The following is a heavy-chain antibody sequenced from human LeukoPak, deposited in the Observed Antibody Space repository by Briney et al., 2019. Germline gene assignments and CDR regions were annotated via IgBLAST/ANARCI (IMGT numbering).Heavy chain of an antibody. J-gene: IGHJ3*01. CDR1: GGSISSYY. CDR3: ARVKTTVIKVGAFDL. Sequence: KSSETLSLTCTVSGGSISSYYWSWIRQPPGKGLEWIGYIYYSGSTNYKPSLRSRVTISVDTSKNQFSLDMSSVTAADTAVYYCARVKTTVIKVGAFDLWGQGTMVTVSS. V-gene: IGHV4-59*08. D-gene: IGHD4-17*01. CDR2: IYYSGST.